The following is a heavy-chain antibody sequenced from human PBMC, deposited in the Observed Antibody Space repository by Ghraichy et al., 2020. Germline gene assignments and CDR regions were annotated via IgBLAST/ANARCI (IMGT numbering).Heavy chain of an antibody. Sequence: GGSLRLSCAVSGITFSDTRMSWVRQTPGKGLEWVGRIKRKSDGETTSYAAPVKGRFSIARDDSKSTLYLQMDSLKTEDTGVYYCTSDTEASSSYAHDYWGQGTLVTVSS. D-gene: IGHD3-16*01. CDR1: GITFSDTR. CDR2: IKRKSDGETT. V-gene: IGHV3-15*06. J-gene: IGHJ4*02. CDR3: TSDTEASSSYAHDY.